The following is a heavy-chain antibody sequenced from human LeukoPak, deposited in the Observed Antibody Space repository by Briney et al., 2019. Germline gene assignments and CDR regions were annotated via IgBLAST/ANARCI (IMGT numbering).Heavy chain of an antibody. CDR1: GYTFTGYY. V-gene: IGHV1-2*02. CDR2: INPNSGGT. Sequence: GASVKVSCKASGYTFTGYYMHWVRQAPGQGLEWMGWINPNSGGTNYAQKFQGRVTMNRDTSISTAYMELSRLRSDDTAVYYCARDVGYCSGGSCSTLFDYWGQGTLVTVSS. CDR3: ARDVGYCSGGSCSTLFDY. D-gene: IGHD2-15*01. J-gene: IGHJ4*02.